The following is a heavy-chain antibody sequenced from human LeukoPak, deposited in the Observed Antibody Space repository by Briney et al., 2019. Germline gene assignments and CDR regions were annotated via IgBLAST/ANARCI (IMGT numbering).Heavy chain of an antibody. CDR3: AKGRVVVPAAIHDY. D-gene: IGHD2-2*01. V-gene: IGHV3-30*02. CDR2: IRYDGSNK. J-gene: IGHJ4*02. Sequence: PGGSLRLSCAASGFTFSSYGMHWVRQAPGKGLEWVAFIRYDGSNKYYADSVKGRFTISRGNSKNTLYLQMNSLRAEDTAVYYCAKGRVVVPAAIHDYWGQGTPVTVSS. CDR1: GFTFSSYG.